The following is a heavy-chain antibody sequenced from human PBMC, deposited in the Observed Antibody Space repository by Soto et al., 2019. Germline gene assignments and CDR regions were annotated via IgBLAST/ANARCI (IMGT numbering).Heavy chain of an antibody. J-gene: IGHJ5*02. CDR1: GFTFSNFA. CDR2: ISGTDDYT. D-gene: IGHD2-2*01. CDR3: AKRSRDYALAIQTFFDH. Sequence: GGSLRLSCAASGFTFSNFAMTWVRQARGEGLEWGSSISGTDDYTYYADSVKGRFTISRDNSVNTLCLHMNNLRADDTAVFYCAKRSRDYALAIQTFFDHWGLGTMFTDSS. V-gene: IGHV3-23*01.